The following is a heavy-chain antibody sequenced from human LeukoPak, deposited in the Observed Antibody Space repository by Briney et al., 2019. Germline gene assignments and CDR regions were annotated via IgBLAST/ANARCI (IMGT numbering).Heavy chain of an antibody. V-gene: IGHV1-69*13. CDR1: GYTFTSYG. D-gene: IGHD1-1*01. CDR3: ARVVTTTEGDWFDP. CDR2: IIPIFGTA. J-gene: IGHJ5*02. Sequence: ASVKVSCNASGYTFTSYGISWVRQAPGQGLEWMGGIIPIFGTANYAQKFQGRVTITADESTSTAYMELSSLRSEDTAVYYCARVVTTTEGDWFDPWGQGTLVTVSS.